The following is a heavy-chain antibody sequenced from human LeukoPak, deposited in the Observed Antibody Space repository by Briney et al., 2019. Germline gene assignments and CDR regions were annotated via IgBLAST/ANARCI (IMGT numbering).Heavy chain of an antibody. J-gene: IGHJ4*02. V-gene: IGHV4-38-2*02. CDR2: IHHSGRT. CDR3: ARGGSYYDY. D-gene: IGHD1-26*01. CDR1: GYSISSDYY. Sequence: SETLSLTCTVSGYSISSDYYWGWIRQPPGKGLEWIGSIHHSGRTYYNPSLKSRVTISVDTSKNQFSLKLSSVTAADTAVYYCARGGSYYDYWGQGTLVTVSS.